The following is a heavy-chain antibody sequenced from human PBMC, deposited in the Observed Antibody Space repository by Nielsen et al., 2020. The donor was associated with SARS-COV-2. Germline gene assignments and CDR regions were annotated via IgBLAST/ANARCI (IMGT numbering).Heavy chain of an antibody. V-gene: IGHV4-4*02. D-gene: IGHD6-6*01. CDR2: ISHTGDT. CDR1: GASISSNVW. CDR3: ARHRLSYSSSSSYYYYYMDV. Sequence: SETLFLTCGVSGASISSNVWWSWVRQPPGKGLEWIGEISHTGDTNYKPSLKSRVTISVDTSKNQFSLKLSSVTAADTAVYYCARHRLSYSSSSSYYYYYMDVWGKGTTVTVSS. J-gene: IGHJ6*03.